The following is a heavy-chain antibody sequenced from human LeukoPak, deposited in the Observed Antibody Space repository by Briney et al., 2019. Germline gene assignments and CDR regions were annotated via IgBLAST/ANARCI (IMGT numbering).Heavy chain of an antibody. D-gene: IGHD3-10*01. CDR1: GFTFGDYA. CDR2: ITWNSRNI. CDR3: AKRSGGRSAATNSDYYYAMDV. V-gene: IGHV3-9*01. J-gene: IGHJ6*02. Sequence: GGSLRLSCAASGFTFGDYAMHWVQQAPGKGLEWVSGITWNSRNIGYADSVKGRFTISRDNAKNFLYLQMNGLKAEDTALYYCAKRSGGRSAATNSDYYYAMDVWGQGTTVTVSS.